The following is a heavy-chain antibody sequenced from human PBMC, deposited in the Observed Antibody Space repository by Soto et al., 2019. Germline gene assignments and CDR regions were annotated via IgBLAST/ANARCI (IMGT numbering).Heavy chain of an antibody. Sequence: ASVKVSCKASGGTFSSYAISWVRQAPGQGLEWMGWIIPIFGTANYAQKFQGRVMITADESTSTAYMELSSLKAEDTAVNYCARVWVAGRGGAYYYFYCMDLWGQGTTVTVSS. CDR2: IIPIFGTA. D-gene: IGHD6-6*01. V-gene: IGHV1-69*13. J-gene: IGHJ6*02. CDR3: ARVWVAGRGGAYYYFYCMDL. CDR1: GGTFSSYA.